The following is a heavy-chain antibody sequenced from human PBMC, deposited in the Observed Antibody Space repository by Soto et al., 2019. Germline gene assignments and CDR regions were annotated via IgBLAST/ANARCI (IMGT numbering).Heavy chain of an antibody. V-gene: IGHV3-30*18. CDR3: AKGGRQWLVTSDFNY. Sequence: VQLVESGGGVVQPGRSLRLSCAAPGFTFSDYAMHWVRQAPGKGLEWVAVVSHDGRNTHYADSVKGRFTLSRDSSKNTVSLELTSLRAEDTAVYYCAKGGRQWLVTSDFNYWGQGALVTVSS. CDR2: VSHDGRNT. CDR1: GFTFSDYA. J-gene: IGHJ4*02. D-gene: IGHD6-19*01.